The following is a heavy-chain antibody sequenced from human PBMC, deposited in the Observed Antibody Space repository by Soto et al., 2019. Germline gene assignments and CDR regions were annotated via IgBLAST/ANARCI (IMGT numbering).Heavy chain of an antibody. CDR2: IAPFSATA. CDR1: GGPFSRYA. V-gene: IGHV1-69*12. Sequence: QVQLVQSGAEVKQPGSSVKVSCKASGGPFSRYAFTWVRQAPGQGLEWMGGIAPFSATADYAQKFQGRVTITADESTSTAYLELSSLGSEDTAVYFCATSRGAPTCFDPWGQGTLVIVSS. CDR3: ATSRGAPTCFDP. J-gene: IGHJ5*02. D-gene: IGHD1-26*01.